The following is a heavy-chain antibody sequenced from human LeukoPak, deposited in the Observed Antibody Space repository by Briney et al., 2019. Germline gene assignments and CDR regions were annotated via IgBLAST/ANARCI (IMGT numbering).Heavy chain of an antibody. CDR2: VYTGGST. CDR1: GGSINSYY. J-gene: IGHJ5*02. CDR3: ARSLESGYVGP. V-gene: IGHV4-4*07. Sequence: PSETLSLTCTVSGGSINSYYWSWIRQPAGEGLEWIGRVYTGGSTYYNPSLKSRVTMSVDTSTNQFSLKLSSVTAADTAVYYCARSLESGYVGPWGQGTLVTASS. D-gene: IGHD5-12*01.